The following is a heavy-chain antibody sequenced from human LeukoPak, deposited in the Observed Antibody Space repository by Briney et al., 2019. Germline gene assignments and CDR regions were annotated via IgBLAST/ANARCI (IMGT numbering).Heavy chain of an antibody. Sequence: ASVKVSCKASGYTFPRYGISWVRQAPGQGLEWMAWISAYNGNTDHAQKLQGRVTMTTDTSTSTAYMELRSLRSDDTAVYYCARGLPWGQNSLYGMDVWGQGTTVTVSS. CDR2: ISAYNGNT. CDR3: ARGLPWGQNSLYGMDV. V-gene: IGHV1-18*01. CDR1: GYTFPRYG. D-gene: IGHD7-27*01. J-gene: IGHJ6*02.